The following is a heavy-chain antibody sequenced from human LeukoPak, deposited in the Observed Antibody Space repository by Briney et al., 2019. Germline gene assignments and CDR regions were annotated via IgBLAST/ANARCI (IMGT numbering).Heavy chain of an antibody. V-gene: IGHV4-61*02. D-gene: IGHD1-14*01. CDR2: ISSSGST. J-gene: IGHJ6*03. CDR1: GDSISSGDYY. Sequence: SETLSLTCTVSGDSISSGDYYWSWIRQPAGKGLEWIGRISSSGSTNYNPSLKSRVTISVDTSKNQFSLKLSSVTAADTAVYFCARFPGGAEYRHYYYMDVWGTGTTVTVSS. CDR3: ARFPGGAEYRHYYYMDV.